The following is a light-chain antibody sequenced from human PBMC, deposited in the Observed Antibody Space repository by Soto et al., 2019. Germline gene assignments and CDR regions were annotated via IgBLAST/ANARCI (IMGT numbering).Light chain of an antibody. J-gene: IGKJ5*01. CDR1: QSVSSY. CDR2: DAS. CDR3: EQRSNWPSIT. V-gene: IGKV3-11*01. Sequence: IVLTQSPATLSLSPGERATLSCRVSQSVSSYLAWYQQKPGQAPRLLIYDASNRATGIPARFSGSGSGTDFTLTISSLEPEDFAVYYCEQRSNWPSITFGQGTRLEIK.